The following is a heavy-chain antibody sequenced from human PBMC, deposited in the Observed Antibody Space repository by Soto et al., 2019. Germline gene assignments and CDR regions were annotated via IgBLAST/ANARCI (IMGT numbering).Heavy chain of an antibody. J-gene: IGHJ5*02. CDR2: INPNSGGT. CDR1: GYTFTGYY. V-gene: IGHV1-2*04. CDR3: ARALLAGYSSGWYFGGFSGWFDP. Sequence: QVQLVQSGAEVKKPGASVKVSCKASGYTFTGYYMHWVRQAPGQGLEWMGWINPNSGGTNYAQKFQGWVTMTRDTSISTAYMELSRLRSDDTAVYYCARALLAGYSSGWYFGGFSGWFDPWGQGTLVTVSS. D-gene: IGHD6-19*01.